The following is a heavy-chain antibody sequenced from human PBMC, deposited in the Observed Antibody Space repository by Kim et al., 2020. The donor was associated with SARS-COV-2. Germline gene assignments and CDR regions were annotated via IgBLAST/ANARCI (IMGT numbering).Heavy chain of an antibody. CDR2: MNPNSGNT. D-gene: IGHD4-17*01. CDR3: ARENPQGVTTVTTDYYYGMDV. J-gene: IGHJ6*02. Sequence: ASVKVSCKASGYTFTSYDINWVRQATGKGLEWMGWMNPNSGNTGYAQKFQGRVTMTRNTSISRAYMELSSLRSEDTAVYYCARENPQGVTTVTTDYYYGMDVWGQGTTVTVSS. CDR1: GYTFTSYD. V-gene: IGHV1-8*01.